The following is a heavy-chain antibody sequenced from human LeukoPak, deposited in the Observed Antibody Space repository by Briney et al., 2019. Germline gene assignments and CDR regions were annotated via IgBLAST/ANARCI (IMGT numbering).Heavy chain of an antibody. J-gene: IGHJ4*01. CDR1: GFTFSNSA. Sequence: GGSLRLSCAASGFTFSNSAMSWVRQAPGKGLGWVSTLSGSGITTYYADSAKGRFTISRDNSKNTLYLQMNSLRAEDTAVYYCAKGIYSSGWSYFDYWGHGTLVTVSS. D-gene: IGHD6-19*01. V-gene: IGHV3-23*01. CDR2: LSGSGITT. CDR3: AKGIYSSGWSYFDY.